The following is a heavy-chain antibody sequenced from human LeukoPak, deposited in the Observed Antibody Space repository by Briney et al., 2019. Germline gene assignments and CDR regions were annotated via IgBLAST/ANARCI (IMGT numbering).Heavy chain of an antibody. CDR3: AQYRLGAFDI. J-gene: IGHJ3*02. CDR1: GFTFSGYT. V-gene: IGHV3-21*01. D-gene: IGHD2-2*01. Sequence: GGSLRLSCAASGFTFSGYTMTWVRQAPGKGLEWVSSISNSSTYIYYADSVKGRFTISRDNSKNTLYLQMNSLRAEDTAVYYCAQYRLGAFDIWGQGTMVTVSS. CDR2: ISNSSTYI.